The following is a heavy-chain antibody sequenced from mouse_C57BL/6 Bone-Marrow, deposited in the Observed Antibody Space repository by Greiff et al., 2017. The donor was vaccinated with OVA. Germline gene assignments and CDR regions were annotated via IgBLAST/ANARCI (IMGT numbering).Heavy chain of an antibody. J-gene: IGHJ2*01. CDR2: IDPENGDP. V-gene: IGHV14-4*01. D-gene: IGHD2-4*01. CDR1: GFNIKDDY. Sequence: VQLQQSGAELVRPGASVKLSCTASGFNIKDDYMHWVKQRPEPGLEWIGWIDPENGDPEYASKFQGKATITADTSSNTAYLQLSSLTSEDTAVYYCTTDDYYFDYWGQGTTLTVSS. CDR3: TTDDYYFDY.